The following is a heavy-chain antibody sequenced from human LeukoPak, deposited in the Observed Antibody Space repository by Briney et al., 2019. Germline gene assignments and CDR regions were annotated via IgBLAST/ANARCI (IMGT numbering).Heavy chain of an antibody. D-gene: IGHD6-19*01. CDR2: INSKTDGGTT. Sequence: GGSLRLSCAASGFTFSNAWMSWVRQAPGKGLEWVGRINSKTDGGTTDYAAPVKGRFTISRDDSKNTLYLQMNSLKTEDTAVYYCTTDLESGWNFDAFDIWGQGTMVTVSS. CDR1: GFTFSNAW. J-gene: IGHJ3*02. CDR3: TTDLESGWNFDAFDI. V-gene: IGHV3-15*01.